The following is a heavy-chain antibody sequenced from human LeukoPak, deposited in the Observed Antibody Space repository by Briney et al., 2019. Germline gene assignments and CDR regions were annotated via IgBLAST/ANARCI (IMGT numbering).Heavy chain of an antibody. CDR1: DGPIRSIIYY. J-gene: IGHJ4*02. Sequence: SETLSLTCTVSDGPIRSIIYYWDWIRQPPGEGLEWIGSIYYSESSYYKPSLKSRVSISVDTSKNQFSLKLSSMTAADTAVYYCARGPGGSGYSGLDYWGQGNLVTVSS. CDR2: IYYSESS. D-gene: IGHD3-22*01. CDR3: ARGPGGSGYSGLDY. V-gene: IGHV4-39*07.